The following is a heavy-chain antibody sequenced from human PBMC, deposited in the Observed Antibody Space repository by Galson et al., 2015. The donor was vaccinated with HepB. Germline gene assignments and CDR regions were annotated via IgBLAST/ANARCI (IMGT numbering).Heavy chain of an antibody. J-gene: IGHJ4*02. CDR2: ISGDGSVR. Sequence: SLRLSCAASGFTFSNSWMMWVRQAPGKGLEWLANISGDGSVRYYADSVKGRFTISRDNAKNSLYLQMNSLRAEDTAVYSCVSDWSRGDHWGQGTLVTVSS. V-gene: IGHV3-7*03. D-gene: IGHD3-10*01. CDR1: GFTFSNSW. CDR3: VSDWSRGDH.